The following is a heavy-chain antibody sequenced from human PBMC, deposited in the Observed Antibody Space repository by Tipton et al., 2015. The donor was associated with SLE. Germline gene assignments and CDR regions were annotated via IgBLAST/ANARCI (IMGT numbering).Heavy chain of an antibody. CDR2: INHSGST. D-gene: IGHD4-11*01. V-gene: IGHV4-34*01. CDR3: ARVDSNYYYYMDV. CDR1: GFTFSSYG. J-gene: IGHJ6*03. Sequence: LRLSCAASGFTFSSYGMHWVRQAPGKGLEWIGEINHSGSTNYNPSLKSRVTISVDTSKNQFSLKLSSVTAADTAVYYCARVDSNYYYYMDVWGKGTTVTVSS.